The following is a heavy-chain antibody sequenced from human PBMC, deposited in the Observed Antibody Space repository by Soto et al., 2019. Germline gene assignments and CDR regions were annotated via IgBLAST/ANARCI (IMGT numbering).Heavy chain of an antibody. CDR2: ISSSSSYI. Sequence: GGSLRLSCAASGFTFSSYSMNWVRQAPGKGLEWVSSISSSSSYIYYADSVKGRFTISRDNAKNSLYLQMNSLRAEDTAVYYCARTSGYSYGPVGYFDYWGQGTLVTVSS. D-gene: IGHD5-18*01. CDR1: GFTFSSYS. J-gene: IGHJ4*02. V-gene: IGHV3-21*01. CDR3: ARTSGYSYGPVGYFDY.